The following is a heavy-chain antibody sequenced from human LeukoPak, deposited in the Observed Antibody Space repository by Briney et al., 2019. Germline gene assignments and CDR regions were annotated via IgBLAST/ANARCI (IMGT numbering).Heavy chain of an antibody. Sequence: GGSLRLSCAASGFTFSSYSMNWVRQAPRKGLEWVSSISSSSSYIYYADSVKGRFTISRDNAKNSLCLQMNSLRAEDTAVYYCAREYIVVVPAGDYGMDVWGQGTTVTVSS. CDR2: ISSSSSYI. V-gene: IGHV3-21*01. CDR3: AREYIVVVPAGDYGMDV. D-gene: IGHD2-2*01. J-gene: IGHJ6*02. CDR1: GFTFSSYS.